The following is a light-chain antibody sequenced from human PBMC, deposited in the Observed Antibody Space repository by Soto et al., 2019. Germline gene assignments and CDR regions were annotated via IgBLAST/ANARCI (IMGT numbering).Light chain of an antibody. J-gene: IGLJ2*01. CDR3: QSYDSSLSAVV. Sequence: QSVLTQPPSVSGAPGQRVTISCTGSSSNIGPSFDVHWYQHLPGTAPKLLIYGNDNRPSGVPDRFSGSKSGTSASLAITGLQAEDEAYYYCQSYDSSLSAVVFGGGTQLTVL. V-gene: IGLV1-40*01. CDR2: GND. CDR1: SSNIGPSFD.